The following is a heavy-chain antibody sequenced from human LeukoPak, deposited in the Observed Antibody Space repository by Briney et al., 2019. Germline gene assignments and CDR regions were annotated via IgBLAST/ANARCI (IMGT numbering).Heavy chain of an antibody. CDR1: GGSIISSSYY. J-gene: IGHJ4*02. D-gene: IGHD2-2*01. CDR2: IYYSGKT. V-gene: IGHV4-39*07. CDR3: ARDRYGYCSSTSCYLFDY. Sequence: SETLSLTCTVSGGSIISSSYYWGWIRQPPGKGLEWIGSIYYSGKTDYNPSLKSRVTISVETSKNQFSLKLSSVTAADTAVYYCARDRYGYCSSTSCYLFDYWGQGTLVTVSS.